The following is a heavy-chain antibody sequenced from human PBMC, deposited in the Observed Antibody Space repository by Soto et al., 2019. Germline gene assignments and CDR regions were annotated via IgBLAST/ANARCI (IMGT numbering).Heavy chain of an antibody. CDR3: ARQGGRIVGATDAVDI. J-gene: IGHJ3*02. CDR1: GFTFSSYA. CDR2: ISYDGSNK. D-gene: IGHD1-26*01. Sequence: QVQLVESGGGVVQPGRSLRLSCAASGFTFSSYAMHWVRQAPGKGLEWVAVISYDGSNKYYADSVKGRFTISRDNSKNTRYLQMNSLRAEDTAVYYCARQGGRIVGATDAVDIWGQGTMVTVSS. V-gene: IGHV3-30-3*01.